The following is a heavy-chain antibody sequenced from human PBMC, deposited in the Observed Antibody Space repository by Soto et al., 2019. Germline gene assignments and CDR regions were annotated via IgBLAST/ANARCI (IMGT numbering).Heavy chain of an antibody. J-gene: IGHJ6*02. D-gene: IGHD3-3*01. CDR2: IDPSDSYT. Sequence: GESLKISCKGSGYTFTDYWINWVRQMPGKGLEWMGRIDPSDSYTKYSPSFQGHVTISADKSISTAYLEWSSLEASDTAMYYCARARSITIFGVVVFEMDVWGQGTTVTVSS. V-gene: IGHV5-10-1*01. CDR1: GYTFTDYW. CDR3: ARARSITIFGVVVFEMDV.